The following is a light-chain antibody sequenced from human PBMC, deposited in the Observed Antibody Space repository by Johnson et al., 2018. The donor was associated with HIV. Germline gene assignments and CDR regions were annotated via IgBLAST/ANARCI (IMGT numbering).Light chain of an antibody. V-gene: IGLV1-51*02. CDR1: SSNIGDNY. Sequence: QSVLTQPPSVSEAPGQKVSISCSGSSSNIGDNYVSWYQQVPGTAPNLLIYEDTKRPSGIPDRFSGSKSDTSATLAITGLQPWDEADYYFETWDNRLNVGHVFGTGTKGIVL. CDR2: EDT. J-gene: IGLJ1*01. CDR3: ETWDNRLNVGHV.